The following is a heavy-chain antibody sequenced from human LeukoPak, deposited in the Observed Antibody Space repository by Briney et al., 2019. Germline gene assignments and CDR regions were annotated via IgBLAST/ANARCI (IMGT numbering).Heavy chain of an antibody. CDR1: GLIFSSYW. V-gene: IGHV3-7*01. CDR2: IKKDGSEM. D-gene: IGHD1-26*01. J-gene: IGHJ3*02. Sequence: GGSLRLSCEASGLIFSSYWMSWVRQAPGKGLEWVANIKKDGSEMYYVDSVKGRFTISRDNAKNSLFLQMNSLRADDTAVYHCARQETSSYNGAFDIWGQGTMVTVSS. CDR3: ARQETSSYNGAFDI.